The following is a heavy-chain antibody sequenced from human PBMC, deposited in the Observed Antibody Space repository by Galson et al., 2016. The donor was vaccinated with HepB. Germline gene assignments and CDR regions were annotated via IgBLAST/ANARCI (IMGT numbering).Heavy chain of an antibody. CDR1: GFSFRSYR. D-gene: IGHD6-19*01. CDR2: ISDSGNYK. J-gene: IGHJ6*02. CDR3: ARYSRLAVTSYYYGMDV. Sequence: SLRLSCAASGFSFRSYRMIWVRQAPGKGLEWVSSISDSGNYKYYSDSVKGRFTISRDDAENSLYLQMNSLRAEDKAVYYCARYSRLAVTSYYYGMDVGGRGTTVTFSS. V-gene: IGHV3-21*01.